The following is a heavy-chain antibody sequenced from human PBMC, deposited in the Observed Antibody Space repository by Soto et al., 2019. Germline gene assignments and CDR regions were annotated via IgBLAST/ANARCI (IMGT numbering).Heavy chain of an antibody. CDR1: GFTFTSSA. Sequence: SVKVSCKASGFTFTSSAVQWVRQARGQRLEWIGWIVVGSGNTNYAQKFQERVTITRDMSTSTAYMELSSLRSEDTAVYYCAADDYGDPYYSSYGMDVWGQGTTVTVSS. J-gene: IGHJ6*02. V-gene: IGHV1-58*01. CDR3: AADDYGDPYYSSYGMDV. CDR2: IVVGSGNT. D-gene: IGHD4-17*01.